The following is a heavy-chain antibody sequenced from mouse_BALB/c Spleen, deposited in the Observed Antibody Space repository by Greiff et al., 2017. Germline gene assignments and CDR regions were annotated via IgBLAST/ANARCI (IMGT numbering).Heavy chain of an antibody. V-gene: IGHV3-8*02. D-gene: IGHD3-3*01. CDR1: GDSITSSY. Sequence: DVKLQESGPSLVKPSQTLSLTCSVTGDSITSSYWNWIRKFPGNTLEYMGYISYSGSTYYNPSLKSRISITRDTSTNQYYLQLNSVTTEDTATYYCARYRGYFDYWGQGTTLTVSS. J-gene: IGHJ2*01. CDR3: ARYRGYFDY. CDR2: ISYSGST.